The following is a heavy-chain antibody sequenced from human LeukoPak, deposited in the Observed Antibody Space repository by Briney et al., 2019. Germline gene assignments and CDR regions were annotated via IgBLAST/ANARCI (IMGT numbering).Heavy chain of an antibody. CDR2: IYYSGST. CDR1: GGSFSGYY. D-gene: IGHD6-19*01. CDR3: ARLSGSGWY. J-gene: IGHJ4*02. V-gene: IGHV4-34*01. Sequence: PSETLSLTCAVYGGSFSGYYWSWIRQPPGKGLEWIGSIYYSGSTYYNPSLKSRVSISVDTSKNQFSLKLSSVTAADTAVYYCARLSGSGWYWGQGTLVTVSS.